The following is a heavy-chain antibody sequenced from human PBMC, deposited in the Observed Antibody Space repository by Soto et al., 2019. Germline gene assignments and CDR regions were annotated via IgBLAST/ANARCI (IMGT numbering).Heavy chain of an antibody. J-gene: IGHJ6*02. Sequence: SETLSLTCTVSGGSISSYYWSWIRQPPGKGLEWNGYIYYSGSTNYNPPLKSRVTISVDTSKNQFSLKLSSVTAADTAVYYCARSNAGGSGSFYYYYGMDVWGQGTTVTVSS. CDR1: GGSISSYY. D-gene: IGHD3-10*01. V-gene: IGHV4-59*01. CDR2: IYYSGST. CDR3: ARSNAGGSGSFYYYYGMDV.